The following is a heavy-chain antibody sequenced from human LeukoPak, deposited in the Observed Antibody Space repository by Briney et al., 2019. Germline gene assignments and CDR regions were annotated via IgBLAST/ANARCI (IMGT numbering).Heavy chain of an antibody. CDR3: ARGSTYSSGLH. V-gene: IGHV4-34*01. CDR2: INHSGST. CDR1: GGSFSGYY. Sequence: TSETLSLTCAVYGGSFSGYYWSWIRQPPGKGLEWIGEINHSGSTNYNPSLKSRVTISVDTSKNQFSLKLSSVTAADTAVYYCARGSTYSSGLHWSQGTLVTVSS. J-gene: IGHJ4*02. D-gene: IGHD6-19*01.